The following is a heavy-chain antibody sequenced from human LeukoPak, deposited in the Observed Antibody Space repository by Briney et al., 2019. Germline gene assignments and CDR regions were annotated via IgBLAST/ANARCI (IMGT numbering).Heavy chain of an antibody. CDR2: IYYSGST. CDR3: VSASEQWAVRYDFDY. V-gene: IGHV4-59*01. D-gene: IGHD6-19*01. Sequence: SETLSLTCTVSGGSISSYYWSWIRQPPGKGLEWIGYIYYSGSTNYNPSLKSRVTISVDTSKNQFSLKLSSVTAADTAVYYCVSASEQWAVRYDFDYWGQGTLVTVSS. CDR1: GGSISSYY. J-gene: IGHJ4*02.